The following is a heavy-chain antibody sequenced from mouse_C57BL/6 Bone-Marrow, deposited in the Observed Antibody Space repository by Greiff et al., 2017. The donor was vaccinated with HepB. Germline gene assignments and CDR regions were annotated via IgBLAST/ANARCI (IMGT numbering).Heavy chain of an antibody. D-gene: IGHD4-1*01. CDR2: INSDGGST. V-gene: IGHV5-2*01. CDR3: ARQLTWREGRAMDY. J-gene: IGHJ4*01. CDR1: EYEFPSHD. Sequence: EVQVVESGGGLVQPGESPKLSCESNEYEFPSHDMSWVRKTPEKRLELVAAINSDGGSTYYPDTMERRFIISRDNTKKTLYLQMSSLRSEDTALYYCARQLTWREGRAMDYWGQGTSVTVSS.